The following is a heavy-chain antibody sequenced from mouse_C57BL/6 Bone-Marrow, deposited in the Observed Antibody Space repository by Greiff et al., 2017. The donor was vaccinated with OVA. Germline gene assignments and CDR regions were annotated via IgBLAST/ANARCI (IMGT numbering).Heavy chain of an antibody. CDR1: GYTFTSYW. D-gene: IGHD2-10*02. Sequence: VQLQQSGTVLARPGASVKMSCKTSGYTFTSYWMHWVKQRPGQGLEWIGAIYPGNSDTSYNQKFKGKAKLTAVTSASTAYMELSSLTNEDSAVDGCYRRRYACDDMDYWGQGTSVTVSS. CDR2: IYPGNSDT. J-gene: IGHJ4*01. CDR3: YRRRYACDDMDY. V-gene: IGHV1-5*01.